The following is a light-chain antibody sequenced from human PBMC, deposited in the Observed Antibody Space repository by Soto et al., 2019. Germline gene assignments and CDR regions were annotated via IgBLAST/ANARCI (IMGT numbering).Light chain of an antibody. V-gene: IGKV3-15*01. CDR1: ESVSSN. J-gene: IGKJ5*01. CDR2: GAS. Sequence: VITQVSTTLSVSPGERAPLSCQARESVSSNLAWYQQRPGQAPRLLIYGASTRATDTPVRFRGSGSGTEFTLTISSLQSEDFAVYYCQQYNNWPPSIIFGQGTRLEIK. CDR3: QQYNNWPPSII.